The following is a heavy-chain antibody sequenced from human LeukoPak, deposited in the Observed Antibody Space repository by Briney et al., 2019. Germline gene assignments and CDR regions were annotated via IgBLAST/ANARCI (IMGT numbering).Heavy chain of an antibody. CDR2: INHSGST. CDR3: ARGLPRLHRLLDH. Sequence: SETLSLTCAVYGGSFSGYYWSWIRQPPGKGLEWIGEINHSGSTNYNPSLKSRVTISVDTSKNQFSLKLSSVTAADTAVYYCARGLPRLHRLLDHWGQGTLVTVSS. V-gene: IGHV4-34*01. J-gene: IGHJ4*02. CDR1: GGSFSGYY. D-gene: IGHD4-11*01.